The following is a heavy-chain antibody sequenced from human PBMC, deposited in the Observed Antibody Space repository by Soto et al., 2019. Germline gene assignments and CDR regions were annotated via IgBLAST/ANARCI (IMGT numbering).Heavy chain of an antibody. CDR2: ISASTRNT. CDR3: VRCYCSVGSCYACWHFDL. Sequence: QVQLVQSGGEVKKPGASVKVSCQASGYTFSDYAISWVQQAPGQGLEWMGWISASTRNTDQAQNFQGRVIMTLDTSTNTAYLELRSLRSDDTAVYYCVRCYCSVGSCYACWHFDLWGRGTLVTVSS. D-gene: IGHD2-15*01. J-gene: IGHJ2*01. CDR1: GYTFSDYA. V-gene: IGHV1-18*01.